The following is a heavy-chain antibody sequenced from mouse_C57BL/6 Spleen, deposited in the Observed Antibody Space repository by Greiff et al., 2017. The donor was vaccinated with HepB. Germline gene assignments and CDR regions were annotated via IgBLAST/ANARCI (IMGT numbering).Heavy chain of an antibody. CDR2: IDPSDSYT. CDR3: ARWLLSYAMDY. V-gene: IGHV1-59*01. CDR1: GYTFTSYW. D-gene: IGHD2-3*01. Sequence: QVQLQQPGAELVRPGPSVKLSCKASGYTFTSYWMHWVKQRPGQGLEWIGVIDPSDSYTNYNQKFKGKATLTVDTSSSTAYMQLSSLTSEDSAVYYCARWLLSYAMDYWGQGTSVTVSS. J-gene: IGHJ4*01.